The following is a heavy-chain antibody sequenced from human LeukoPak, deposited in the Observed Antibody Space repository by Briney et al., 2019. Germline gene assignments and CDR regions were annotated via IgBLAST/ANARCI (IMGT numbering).Heavy chain of an antibody. V-gene: IGHV3-23*01. Sequence: GGSLRLSCAASGFTFSTYGMSWVRQAPGKGLEWVSAIGGSGGGTYYADSVKGRFTISRDNSKNTLYLQMNSLRAEDTAVYYCAKRGSGWYEDYYYYMDVWGKGTTVTVSS. CDR2: IGGSGGGT. CDR3: AKRGSGWYEDYYYYMDV. J-gene: IGHJ6*03. D-gene: IGHD6-19*01. CDR1: GFTFSTYG.